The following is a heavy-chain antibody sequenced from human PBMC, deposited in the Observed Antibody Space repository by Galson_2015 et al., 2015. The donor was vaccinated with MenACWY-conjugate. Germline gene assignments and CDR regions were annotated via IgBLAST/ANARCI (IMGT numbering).Heavy chain of an antibody. D-gene: IGHD3-22*01. CDR3: AKDPLDSSGYWDAFDI. CDR2: ISGSGGST. Sequence: SLRLSCAASGFTFSSYAMSWVRQAPGKGLEWVSAISGSGGSTYYADSVKGRFTISRDNSKNTLYLQMNSLRAEDTAVYYCAKDPLDSSGYWDAFDIWGQGTMVTVST. CDR1: GFTFSSYA. J-gene: IGHJ3*02. V-gene: IGHV3-23*01.